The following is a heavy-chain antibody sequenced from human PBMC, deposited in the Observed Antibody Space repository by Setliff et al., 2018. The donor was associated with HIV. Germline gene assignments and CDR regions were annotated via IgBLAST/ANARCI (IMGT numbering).Heavy chain of an antibody. CDR3: ARVYYDILTGYPQGWFDP. D-gene: IGHD3-9*01. Sequence: TLSLTCTVSGGSISSSDYYWGWIRQPPGKGLEWIGSIFYTGSTYYNPSLKSRVNISVDTSKNQFSLKLSSVTAADTAVYYCARVYYDILTGYPQGWFDPWGQGTLVTVSS. CDR2: IFYTGST. J-gene: IGHJ5*02. V-gene: IGHV4-39*07. CDR1: GGSISSSDYY.